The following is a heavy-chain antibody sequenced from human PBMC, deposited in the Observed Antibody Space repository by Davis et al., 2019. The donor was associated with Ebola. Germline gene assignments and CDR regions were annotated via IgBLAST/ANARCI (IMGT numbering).Heavy chain of an antibody. CDR1: GGFISSYY. CDR3: ARNFAVITMVQGVISEFDY. V-gene: IGHV4-59*08. CDR2: IYNSGST. Sequence: GSLRLSCTVSGGFISSYYWSWIRQPPGKGLEWIGYIYNSGSTNYNPSLKSRVTISVDTSKNQFSLKLSSVTAADTAVYYCARNFAVITMVQGVISEFDYWGQGTLVTVSS. D-gene: IGHD3-10*01. J-gene: IGHJ4*02.